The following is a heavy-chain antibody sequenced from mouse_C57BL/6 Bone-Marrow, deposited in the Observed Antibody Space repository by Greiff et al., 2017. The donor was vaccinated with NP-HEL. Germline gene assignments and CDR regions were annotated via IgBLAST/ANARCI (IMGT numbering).Heavy chain of an antibody. V-gene: IGHV8-8*01. D-gene: IGHD1-1*01. J-gene: IGHJ2*01. CDR3: ARLITTAYYFDY. CDR1: GFSLSTFGMG. CDR2: IWWDDDK. Sequence: QVTLKESGPGILQPSQTLSLTCSFSGFSLSTFGMGVGWIRQPSGKGLEWLAHIWWDDDKYYNPALKSRLTISKATSKNQVFLKIATVDTADTATYYCARLITTAYYFDYWGQGTTLTVSS.